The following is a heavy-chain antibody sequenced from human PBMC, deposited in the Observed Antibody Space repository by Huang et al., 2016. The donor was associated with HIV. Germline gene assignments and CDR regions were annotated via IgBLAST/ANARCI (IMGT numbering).Heavy chain of an antibody. CDR3: ARTGSYYYGSGIYHFGDY. CDR2: ISTYGKIK. CDR1: GFAFSSFA. J-gene: IGHJ4*02. V-gene: IGHV3-30*01. Sequence: GGVVQPGRSLRLSCAASGFAFSSFAMQWIRQAPGKGLQWLAVISTYGKIKNDSDAVGGRFTISRDNSKGTVYLQMNSLRPEDTAVYSCARTGSYYYGSGIYHFGDYWGQGTLVTVSS. D-gene: IGHD3-10*01.